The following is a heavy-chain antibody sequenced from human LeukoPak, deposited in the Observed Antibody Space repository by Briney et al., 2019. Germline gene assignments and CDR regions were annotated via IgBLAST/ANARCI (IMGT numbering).Heavy chain of an antibody. V-gene: IGHV4-31*03. CDR2: IHYSGST. CDR1: GGSISSGGYY. Sequence: KPSQTLSLTCTVSGGSISSGGYYWSWIRQHPGKGLEWIGYIHYSGSTYYNPSLKSRVTISVDTSKNQFSLKLSSVTAADTAVYYCARGRRVVGATADLDYWGQGTLVTVSS. D-gene: IGHD1-26*01. CDR3: ARGRRVVGATADLDY. J-gene: IGHJ4*02.